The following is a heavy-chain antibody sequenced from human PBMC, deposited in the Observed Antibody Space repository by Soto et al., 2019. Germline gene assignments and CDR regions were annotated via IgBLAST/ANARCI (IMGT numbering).Heavy chain of an antibody. D-gene: IGHD4-4*01. J-gene: IGHJ4*02. Sequence: GASVKVSCKASGYTFTSYGISWVRQAPGQGLEWMGWISAYNGNTNYAQKLKGRVTMTTDTSTSTAYMELRSLRSDDTAVYYCARMTTVNHYYYYDWKAFDYWGQGTLVTVSS. CDR2: ISAYNGNT. CDR1: GYTFTSYG. CDR3: ARMTTVNHYYYYDWKAFDY. V-gene: IGHV1-18*01.